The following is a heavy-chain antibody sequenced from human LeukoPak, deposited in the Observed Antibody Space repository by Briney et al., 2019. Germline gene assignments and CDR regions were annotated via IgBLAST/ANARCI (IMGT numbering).Heavy chain of an antibody. V-gene: IGHV1-8*01. CDR3: ARGPPPWRYHY. J-gene: IGHJ4*02. D-gene: IGHD3-9*01. CDR1: GYTFTSYD. CDR2: MSPNSGDT. Sequence: ASVKVSCKASGYTFTSYDFSWVRQATGQRPEWMGWMSPNSGDTGYAQKFQDRVTMTRNTSISTAYMELSSLRSDDTAVYYCARGPPPWRYHYWGPGPLVTVSS.